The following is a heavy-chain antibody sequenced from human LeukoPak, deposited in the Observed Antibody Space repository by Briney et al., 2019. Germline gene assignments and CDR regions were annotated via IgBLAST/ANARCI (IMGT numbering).Heavy chain of an antibody. CDR1: EFTVSSNY. CDR3: ARQFVRGDYGYFDY. J-gene: IGHJ4*02. D-gene: IGHD4-17*01. Sequence: GGSLRLSCAASEFTVSSNYMSWVRQAPGKGLEWVSVIYSGGSTYYADSVKGRFTISRDNSKNTLYLQMNSLRAEDTAVYYCARQFVRGDYGYFDYWGQGTLVTVSS. CDR2: IYSGGST. V-gene: IGHV3-53*01.